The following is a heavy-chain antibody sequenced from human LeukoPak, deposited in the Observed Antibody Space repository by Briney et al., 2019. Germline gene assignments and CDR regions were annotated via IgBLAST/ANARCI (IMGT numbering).Heavy chain of an antibody. Sequence: PGGSLRLSCAASGFTFSNYAMSWVRQAPGKGLEYVSAISSNGGSTYYADSVKGRFTISRDNSKNTLYLQMSSLRAEDTAVYYCASSSSPPPEDWGQGTLVTVSS. CDR1: GFTFSNYA. CDR2: ISSNGGST. J-gene: IGHJ4*02. V-gene: IGHV3-64D*09. CDR3: ASSSSPPPED. D-gene: IGHD6-6*01.